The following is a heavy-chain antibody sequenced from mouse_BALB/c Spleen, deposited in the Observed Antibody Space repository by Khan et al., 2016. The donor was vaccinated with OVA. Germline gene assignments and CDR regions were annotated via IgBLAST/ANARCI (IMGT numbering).Heavy chain of an antibody. Sequence: QVQLKQSGAELVRPGVSVKISCKGSGYTFTDFTMHWVKQSHAMSLEWIGVISTYYGHATYNQKFKDKATMTVDKSSSTAYMELARLTSEDSAIFSCTRGGGGNRFAYWGQGTLGTVSA. CDR1: GYTFTDFT. CDR3: TRGGGGNRFAY. J-gene: IGHJ3*01. V-gene: IGHV1S137*01. CDR2: ISTYYGHA.